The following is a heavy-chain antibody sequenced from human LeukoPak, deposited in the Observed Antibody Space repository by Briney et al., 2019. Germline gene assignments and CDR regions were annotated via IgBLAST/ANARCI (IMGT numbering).Heavy chain of an antibody. CDR3: TTVLLFYDRSGYPPFDS. J-gene: IGHJ4*02. Sequence: GGSLRLSCAASGFAFIETWMSWVRQAPGKGLEWVGRVKSNIDGGTTDYSAPVKGRFTISRDDQKTTVFLQMNSLKTEDTAMYYCTTVLLFYDRSGYPPFDSWGQGTLVTVSS. CDR1: GFAFIETW. V-gene: IGHV3-15*01. D-gene: IGHD3-22*01. CDR2: VKSNIDGGTT.